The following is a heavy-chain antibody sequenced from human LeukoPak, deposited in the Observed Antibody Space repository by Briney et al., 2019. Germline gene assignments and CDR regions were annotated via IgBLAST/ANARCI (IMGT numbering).Heavy chain of an antibody. D-gene: IGHD3-10*01. CDR1: GYTLTELS. Sequence: ASVTVSCKVSGYTLTELSMHWVRQAPGKGLEWMGGFYPEDGETIYAQKFQGRVTMTEDTSTDTAYMELSSLRSEDTAVYYCATDEVRGVLRSLHYWGQGTLVTVSS. CDR2: FYPEDGET. V-gene: IGHV1-24*01. CDR3: ATDEVRGVLRSLHY. J-gene: IGHJ4*02.